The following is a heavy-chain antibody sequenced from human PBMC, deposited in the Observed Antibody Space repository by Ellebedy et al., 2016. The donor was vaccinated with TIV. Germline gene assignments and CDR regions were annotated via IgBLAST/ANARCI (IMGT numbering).Heavy chain of an antibody. CDR3: ARDAPWGTSLAVDY. CDR2: INPSGGST. V-gene: IGHV1-46*01. D-gene: IGHD3-16*01. Sequence: ASVKVSXXASGYTFTRYYMHWVRQAPGQGLEWMGKINPSGGSTTYAQKFRGRVAMTRDRSTSTVYMELSSLRSEDTAVYYCARDAPWGTSLAVDYWGQGTLVTVSS. J-gene: IGHJ4*02. CDR1: GYTFTRYY.